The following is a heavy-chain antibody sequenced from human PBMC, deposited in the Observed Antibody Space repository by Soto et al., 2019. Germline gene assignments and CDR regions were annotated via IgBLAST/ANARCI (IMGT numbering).Heavy chain of an antibody. CDR1: GGAFGRYS. CDR3: ARGDEMTAVTIFEY. V-gene: IGHV1-69*01. Sequence: QVQLEQSGPEVKRPGTLVKVSCKASGGAFGRYSVSWVRQAPGQGLEWIGGVIPVFNTSNYSLKFQGRVAIFADLSTNTVFMELRSLRSEDTALYYCARGDEMTAVTIFEYWGQGTLVTVSS. J-gene: IGHJ4*02. D-gene: IGHD4-17*01. CDR2: VIPVFNTS.